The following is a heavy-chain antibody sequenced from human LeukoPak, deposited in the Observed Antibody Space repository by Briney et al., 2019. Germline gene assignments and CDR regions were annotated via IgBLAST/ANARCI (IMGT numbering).Heavy chain of an antibody. CDR3: ARVSHNNYYDSSGPSDY. CDR1: GFTFSSYA. J-gene: IGHJ4*02. Sequence: PGGSLRLSCAAPGFTFSSYAMHWVRQAPGKGLEWVAFISYDGSNKYYADSVKGRFTISRDNSKNTLYLQMNSLRAEDTAVYYCARVSHNNYYDSSGPSDYWGQGTLVTVSS. D-gene: IGHD3-22*01. CDR2: ISYDGSNK. V-gene: IGHV3-30-3*01.